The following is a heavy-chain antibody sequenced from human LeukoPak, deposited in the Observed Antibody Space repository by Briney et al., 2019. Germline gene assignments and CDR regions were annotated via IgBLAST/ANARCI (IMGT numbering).Heavy chain of an antibody. V-gene: IGHV3-23*01. Sequence: QAGGSLRLSCAASGFTFSSYAMSWVRQAPGKGLEWVSGISGSGGSTYYADSVKGRFTISRDNSRNTLYLQMNSPRAEDTAVYYCARGLLRDGYTYTYSFDYWGQGALVTVSS. J-gene: IGHJ4*02. CDR2: ISGSGGST. CDR3: ARGLLRDGYTYTYSFDY. D-gene: IGHD5-18*01. CDR1: GFTFSSYA.